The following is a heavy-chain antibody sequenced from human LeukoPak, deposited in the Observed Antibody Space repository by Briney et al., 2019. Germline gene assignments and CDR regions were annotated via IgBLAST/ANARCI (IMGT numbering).Heavy chain of an antibody. V-gene: IGHV4-39*01. CDR2: VYYTGST. CDR3: ARQSGSGSLSRPFDP. Sequence: PSETLSLTCTVSGDSVTSGTFYWAWLRQPPGKGLEWIATVYYTGSTYDNPSRKSRVTISIDTSKNQFSLKLRSVVAPDTALYYCARQSGSGSLSRPFDPWGQGTLVTVSS. CDR1: GDSVTSGTFY. J-gene: IGHJ5*02. D-gene: IGHD3-10*01.